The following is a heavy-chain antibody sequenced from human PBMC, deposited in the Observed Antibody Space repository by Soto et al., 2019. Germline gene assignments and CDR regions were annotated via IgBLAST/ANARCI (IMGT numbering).Heavy chain of an antibody. CDR1: GFTFSSYG. V-gene: IGHV3-33*01. J-gene: IGHJ4*02. CDR2: IWYDENNK. CDR3: ARDKGGGAVVPDY. D-gene: IGHD6-19*01. Sequence: QVQLVESGGGVVQPGRSLRLSCAASGFTFSSYGMHWVRQAPGKGLEWVAVIWYDENNKYYADYVKGRFTISRDNSKNTLDLQMNSLRAEDTAVYYWARDKGGGAVVPDYWGQGTLVTVSS.